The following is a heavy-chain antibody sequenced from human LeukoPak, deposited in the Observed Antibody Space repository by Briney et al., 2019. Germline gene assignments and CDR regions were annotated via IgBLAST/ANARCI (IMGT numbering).Heavy chain of an antibody. CDR1: GYTFTSYG. CDR2: ISAYNGNT. CDR3: ARVRYYDGSGSLDY. Sequence: ASVKVSCKASGYTFTSYGISWVRQAPGQGLEWMGWISAYNGNTNYAQKLQGRVTVTTDTSTSTAYMELRSLRSDDTAVYYCARVRYYDGSGSLDYWGQGTLVTVSS. J-gene: IGHJ4*02. V-gene: IGHV1-18*01. D-gene: IGHD3-10*01.